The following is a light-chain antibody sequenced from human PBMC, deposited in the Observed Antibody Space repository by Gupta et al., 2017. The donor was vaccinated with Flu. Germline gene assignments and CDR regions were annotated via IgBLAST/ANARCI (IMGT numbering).Light chain of an antibody. CDR3: SSYTSSNTLYV. J-gene: IGLJ1*01. V-gene: IGLV2-14*01. CDR1: SSDVGDYNN. Sequence: QSALTQSASVSGSPGQPITISCTGTSSDVGDYNNVSWYQQHPGKAPKLMIYEVSNRPSGVSNRFSGSKSDNTASLTISGLQAEDEADYYCSSYTSSNTLYVFGTGTKVTVL. CDR2: EVS.